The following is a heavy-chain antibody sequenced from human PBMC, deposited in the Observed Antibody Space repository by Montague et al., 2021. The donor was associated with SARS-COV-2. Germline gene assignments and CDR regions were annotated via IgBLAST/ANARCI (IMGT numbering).Heavy chain of an antibody. CDR1: GGSIRSDTSY. J-gene: IGHJ4*02. CDR2: IYGGGSA. V-gene: IGHV4-61*10. D-gene: IGHD6-19*01. CDR3: ARGERGAWYNHYFDY. Sequence: SETLSLTCSVSGGSIRSDTSYYNWFRQSDGKGLEWVGRIYGGGSASYNPSLKSRVTISVDTPKNQFSLKLMSVTAADTAVYYCARGERGAWYNHYFDYWGQGALVTVSS.